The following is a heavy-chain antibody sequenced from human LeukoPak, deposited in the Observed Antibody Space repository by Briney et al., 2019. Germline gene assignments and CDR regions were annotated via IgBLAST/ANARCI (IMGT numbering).Heavy chain of an antibody. Sequence: GESLKISCQGSGYSFTNYWIGWVRQMPGKGLEWMGIIYPGDSDTRYSPSFQGQVTISADKSISTAYLQWSSLKASDSAMYYCARHGPSTASAYNWLDPWGQGTLVTVSS. CDR3: ARHGPSTASAYNWLDP. D-gene: IGHD2-2*01. CDR2: IYPGDSDT. J-gene: IGHJ5*02. CDR1: GYSFTNYW. V-gene: IGHV5-51*01.